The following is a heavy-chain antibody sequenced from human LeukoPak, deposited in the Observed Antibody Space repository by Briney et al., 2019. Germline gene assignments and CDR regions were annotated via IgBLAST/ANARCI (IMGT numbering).Heavy chain of an antibody. J-gene: IGHJ3*02. Sequence: PGGSLRLSCAASGFTFSSYEMNWVRQAPGKGLEWVSYISHSVSTIYYADSVKGRFTISRDNAKNSLYLQMNSLRAEDTAVYYCARLEYYDSSRAYAFDIWGQGTMVTVSS. V-gene: IGHV3-48*03. D-gene: IGHD3-22*01. CDR1: GFTFSSYE. CDR2: ISHSVSTI. CDR3: ARLEYYDSSRAYAFDI.